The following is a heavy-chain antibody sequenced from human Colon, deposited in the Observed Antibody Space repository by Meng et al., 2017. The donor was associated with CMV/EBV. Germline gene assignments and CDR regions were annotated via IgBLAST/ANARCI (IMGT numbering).Heavy chain of an antibody. Sequence: ASVKVSCKAFGYSFTSAGISWVRQAPGQGLEWMGWITAYNGNRNYAQSFQDRVSMTTDATTNTTHMELRSLRSDDTAIYYCARGSYLGAFDLWGQGTLVTVSS. V-gene: IGHV1-18*01. D-gene: IGHD2/OR15-2a*01. CDR1: GYSFTSAG. J-gene: IGHJ4*02. CDR3: ARGSYLGAFDL. CDR2: ITAYNGNR.